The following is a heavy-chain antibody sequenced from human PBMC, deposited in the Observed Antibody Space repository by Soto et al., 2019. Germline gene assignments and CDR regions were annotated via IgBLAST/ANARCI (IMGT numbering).Heavy chain of an antibody. CDR3: ARRSYYYGSGNGWYFDL. V-gene: IGHV4-59*08. Sequence: QVQLQESGPGLVKPSETLSLTCTVSGGSISSYYWSWIRQPPGKGLEWIGYIYYSGSTNYNPSLKSRVTISVDTSKNQFSLKLSSVTAADTAVYYCARRSYYYGSGNGWYFDLWGRGTLVTVSS. D-gene: IGHD3-10*01. CDR1: GGSISSYY. J-gene: IGHJ2*01. CDR2: IYYSGST.